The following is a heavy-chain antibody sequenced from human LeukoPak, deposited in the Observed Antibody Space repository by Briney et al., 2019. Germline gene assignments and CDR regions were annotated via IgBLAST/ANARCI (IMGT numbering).Heavy chain of an antibody. J-gene: IGHJ5*02. Sequence: SETLSLTCTVSGGSISSSSYYWSWIRQPPGKGLEWIGYIYYSGSTYYNPSLKSRVTISVDTSKNQFSLKLSSVTAADTAVYYCARVRGSSWYFAFDPWGQGTLVTVSS. CDR3: ARVRGSSWYFAFDP. V-gene: IGHV4-30-4*08. CDR1: GGSISSSSYY. D-gene: IGHD6-13*01. CDR2: IYYSGST.